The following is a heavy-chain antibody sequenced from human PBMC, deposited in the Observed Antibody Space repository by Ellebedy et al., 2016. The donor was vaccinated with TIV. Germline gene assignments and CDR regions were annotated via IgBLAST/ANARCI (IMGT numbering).Heavy chain of an antibody. D-gene: IGHD6-19*01. J-gene: IGHJ5*02. V-gene: IGHV4-4*07. CDR2: IYTSGST. CDR1: GGSMSSHY. Sequence: SETLSLTCSVSGGSMSSHYWSWIRQAAGKELEWIGRIYTSGSTNYNPSLKSRVTISRDMSKNQFSLSLSSVTAADTAVYYCARDWGIVVAGGGWFDPWGQGTLVTVSS. CDR3: ARDWGIVVAGGGWFDP.